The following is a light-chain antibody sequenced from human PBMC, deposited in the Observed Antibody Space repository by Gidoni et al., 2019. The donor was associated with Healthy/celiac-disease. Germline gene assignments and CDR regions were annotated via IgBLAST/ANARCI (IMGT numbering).Light chain of an antibody. J-gene: IGKJ1*01. CDR1: QSVSSSY. V-gene: IGKV3-20*01. Sequence: EIVLTQSPGTLSLSPGERATLSCRASQSVSSSYLAWYQQKPGQAPRLLIYGEASRATGLPDRFSGSGSGTDFTLTISRLEPEDFAVYYCQQYGSSPLTFGQGTKVEIK. CDR2: GEA. CDR3: QQYGSSPLT.